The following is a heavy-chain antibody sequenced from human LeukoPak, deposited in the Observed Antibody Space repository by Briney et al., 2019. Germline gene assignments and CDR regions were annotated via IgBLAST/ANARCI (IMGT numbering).Heavy chain of an antibody. CDR1: GFTFSSYW. D-gene: IGHD3-10*01. CDR3: ARVRLLTYYYGSGSHPSLGMDI. V-gene: IGHV3-7*01. CDR2: IKQDGSEK. Sequence: GGSLRLSCAASGFTFSSYWMSWVRQAPGKGLEWVANIKQDGSEKYYVDSVKGRFTISRDNAKNSLYLQMNSLRAEDTAVYYCARVRLLTYYYGSGSHPSLGMDIWGQGTTVTVSS. J-gene: IGHJ6*02.